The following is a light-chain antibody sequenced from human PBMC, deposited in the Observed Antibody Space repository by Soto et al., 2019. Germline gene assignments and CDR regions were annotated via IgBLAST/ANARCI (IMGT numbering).Light chain of an antibody. CDR1: QGINNY. CDR2: SAS. CDR3: QPYNNWPRN. J-gene: IGKJ4*01. V-gene: IGKV1-27*01. Sequence: DIQMTQSPSSLSASVGDSVTITCRASQGINNYLAWYQQKPGKVPVLLIYSASTLTSGVPSRFSGRGTKTDFTLTISSLQPEDFAVYYCQPYNNWPRNIGGVTKG.